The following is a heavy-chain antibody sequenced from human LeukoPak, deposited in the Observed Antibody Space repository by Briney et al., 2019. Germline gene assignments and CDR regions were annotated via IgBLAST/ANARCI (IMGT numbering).Heavy chain of an antibody. Sequence: PSETLSLTCTVSGGSIRSGSYYWSWIRQSAGKGLEWIGRIYISGSTKYNPSLKSRVTISVDTSKNQFSLKLSPVTAADTAVYYCARDLVDTVMSHLVLFDYWGQGTLVTVSS. CDR2: IYISGST. D-gene: IGHD5-18*01. CDR3: ARDLVDTVMSHLVLFDY. V-gene: IGHV4-61*02. CDR1: GGSIRSGSYY. J-gene: IGHJ4*02.